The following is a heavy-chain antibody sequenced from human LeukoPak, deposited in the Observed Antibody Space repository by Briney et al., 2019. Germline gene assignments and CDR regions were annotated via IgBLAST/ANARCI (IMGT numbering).Heavy chain of an antibody. Sequence: GGSLRLSCAASGFTLSGSAMQWVRQAPGKGLEWVGRIRTKASIYATAYGAAVQGRFLISREDSKNMAFLQMNGLKTEDTAVYYCVRRFSGSYYYGHWGQGTLVTVSS. V-gene: IGHV3-73*01. CDR1: GFTLSGSA. CDR3: VRRFSGSYYYGH. J-gene: IGHJ4*02. CDR2: IRTKASIYAT. D-gene: IGHD1-26*01.